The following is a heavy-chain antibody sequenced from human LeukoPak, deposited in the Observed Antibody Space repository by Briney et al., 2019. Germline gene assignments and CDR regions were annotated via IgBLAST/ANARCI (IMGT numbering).Heavy chain of an antibody. D-gene: IGHD3-10*01. CDR2: IIPSGHTT. CDR1: GFTFSSHG. Sequence: GGSLRLSCAASGFTFSSHGMNWVRQAPGKGLEWVSGIIPSGHTTYYADSVRGRFTISRDNSRNTLYLQMNSLRAEDTAVYYCAKAEYGSGTDDAFDVWGQGTMVTVSS. V-gene: IGHV3-23*01. CDR3: AKAEYGSGTDDAFDV. J-gene: IGHJ3*01.